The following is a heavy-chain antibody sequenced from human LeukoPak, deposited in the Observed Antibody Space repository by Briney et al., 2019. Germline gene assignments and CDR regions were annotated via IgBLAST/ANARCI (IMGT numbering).Heavy chain of an antibody. CDR3: ARDRGYSYGPGDY. Sequence: SVKVSCKASGGTFSSYAISWVRQAPGQGLEWMGGIIPIFGTANYAQKFQGRVTMTTDTSTSTAYMELRSLRSDDTAVYYCARDRGYSYGPGDYWGQGTLVTVSS. D-gene: IGHD5-18*01. J-gene: IGHJ4*02. V-gene: IGHV1-69*05. CDR1: GGTFSSYA. CDR2: IIPIFGTA.